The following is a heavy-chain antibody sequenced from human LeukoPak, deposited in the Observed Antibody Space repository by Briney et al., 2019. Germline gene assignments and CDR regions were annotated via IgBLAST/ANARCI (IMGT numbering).Heavy chain of an antibody. J-gene: IGHJ6*03. CDR3: AGEDDSSGYYFPYYYYYMDV. D-gene: IGHD3-22*01. V-gene: IGHV3-48*03. Sequence: GGSLRLSCAASGFTFSSYEMNWVRQAPGKGLEWVSYISSSGSTIYYADSVKGRFTISRDNAKNSLYLQMNSLRAEDTAVYYCAGEDDSSGYYFPYYYYYMDVWGKGTTVTVSS. CDR2: ISSSGSTI. CDR1: GFTFSSYE.